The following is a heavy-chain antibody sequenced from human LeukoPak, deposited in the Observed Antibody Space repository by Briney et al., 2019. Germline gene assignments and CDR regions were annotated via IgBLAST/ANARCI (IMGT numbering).Heavy chain of an antibody. Sequence: SETLSLTCAVYGGSFSGYYWSWIRQPPGKGLEWIGEINHSGSTNYNPSLKSRVTISVDTSKNQFSLKLSSVTAADTAVYYCARVPTVTPQVWFDPWGQGTLVTVSS. J-gene: IGHJ5*02. CDR3: ARVPTVTPQVWFDP. D-gene: IGHD4-17*01. CDR2: INHSGST. V-gene: IGHV4-34*01. CDR1: GGSFSGYY.